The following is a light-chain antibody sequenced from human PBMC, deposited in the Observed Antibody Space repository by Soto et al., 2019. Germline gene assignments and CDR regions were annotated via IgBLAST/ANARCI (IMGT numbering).Light chain of an antibody. CDR1: QSVRTT. J-gene: IGKJ1*01. V-gene: IGKV3-20*01. CDR3: QQYGTSRT. CDR2: GAS. Sequence: EIVMTQSPATLSVSPGERATLSCRASQSVRTTVAWYQQRPGQAPRLLIYGASSRATGIPDRFSGSGSGTDFALTISRLEPEDFAVYYCQQYGTSRTFGQGTKVDIK.